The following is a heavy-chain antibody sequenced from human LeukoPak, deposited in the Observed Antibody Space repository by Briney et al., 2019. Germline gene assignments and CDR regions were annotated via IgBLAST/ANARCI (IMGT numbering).Heavy chain of an antibody. CDR2: IIPIFGTA. J-gene: IGHJ4*02. CDR1: GGTFSSYA. D-gene: IGHD5-24*01. V-gene: IGHV1-69*13. Sequence: GASVKVSCKASGGTFSSYAISWVRQAPGQGLEWMGGIIPIFGTANYAQKFQGRVTITADESTSTAYMELSSLRSEDTAVYYCARRRDGYNYVGTDYWGQGTLVTVSS. CDR3: ARRRDGYNYVGTDY.